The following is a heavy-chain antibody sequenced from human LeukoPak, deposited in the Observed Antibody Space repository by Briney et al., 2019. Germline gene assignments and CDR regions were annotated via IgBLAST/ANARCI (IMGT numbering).Heavy chain of an antibody. CDR3: ARLGSWYANWFDP. CDR1: GFTFSSYE. CDR2: ISSSGSTI. J-gene: IGHJ5*02. D-gene: IGHD6-13*01. Sequence: GGSLRLSCAASGFTFSSYEMNWVRQAPGEGLEWVSYISSSGSTIYYADSVKGRFTISRDNAKNSLYLQMNSLRAEDTAVYYCARLGSWYANWFDPWGQGTLVTVSS. V-gene: IGHV3-48*03.